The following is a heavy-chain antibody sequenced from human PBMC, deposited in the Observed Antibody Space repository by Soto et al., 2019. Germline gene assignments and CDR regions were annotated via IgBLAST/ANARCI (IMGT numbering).Heavy chain of an antibody. J-gene: IGHJ4*02. V-gene: IGHV3-74*01. CDR2: INSDGSST. CDR1: GFTFSSYW. CDR3: ARGAHSSGWYFDY. D-gene: IGHD6-19*01. Sequence: EVQLVESGGGLVQPGGSLRLSCEASGFTFSSYWMHWVRQAPGKGLVWVSRINSDGSSTSYADSVKGRFTISRDNAKNTLYLQMNSLRAEDTAVYYCARGAHSSGWYFDYWGQGTLVTVSS.